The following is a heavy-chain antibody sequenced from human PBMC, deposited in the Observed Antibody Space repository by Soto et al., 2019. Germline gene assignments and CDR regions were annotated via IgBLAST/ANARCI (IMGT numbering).Heavy chain of an antibody. V-gene: IGHV1-3*01. J-gene: IGHJ5*02. Sequence: QVQLVQSGAEVKKPGASVKVSCKASGYTFTSYAMHWVRQAPGQRLEWMGWINAGNGNTKYSQKFQGRVTITRDTSASTAYMELSSLRSEDTAVYYCASVLPSKYSSRLSNWFDPWGQGTLVTVSS. CDR1: GYTFTSYA. D-gene: IGHD6-13*01. CDR2: INAGNGNT. CDR3: ASVLPSKYSSRLSNWFDP.